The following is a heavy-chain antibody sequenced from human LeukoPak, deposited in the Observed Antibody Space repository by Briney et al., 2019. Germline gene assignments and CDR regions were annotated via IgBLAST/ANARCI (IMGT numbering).Heavy chain of an antibody. CDR1: GGSISSHY. Sequence: PLETLSLTCTVSGGSISSHYWSWIRQPPGKGLEWVAYIHYSGSTNYNPSLKSRVTISADTTKNQFSLRLTSVTAADTAVYYCARSRYSSSSWDFDFWGQGTLVTVSS. CDR3: ARSRYSSSSWDFDF. D-gene: IGHD6-6*01. V-gene: IGHV4-59*11. CDR2: IHYSGST. J-gene: IGHJ4*02.